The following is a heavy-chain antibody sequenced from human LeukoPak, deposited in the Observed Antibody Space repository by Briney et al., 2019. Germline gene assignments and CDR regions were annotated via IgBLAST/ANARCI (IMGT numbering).Heavy chain of an antibody. CDR3: ATLPRGPTGYVGYGGEDY. CDR2: VTGSGGST. J-gene: IGHJ4*02. Sequence: GGSLRLSCAASGFTFGIYAMTWVRQAPGKGLQWVSAVTGSGGSTYYADSVKGRFTISRDNSKNTLYLRMNGLRAEDTAVYYCATLPRGPTGYVGYGGEDYWGQGTLVTVSS. D-gene: IGHD5-12*01. V-gene: IGHV3-23*01. CDR1: GFTFGIYA.